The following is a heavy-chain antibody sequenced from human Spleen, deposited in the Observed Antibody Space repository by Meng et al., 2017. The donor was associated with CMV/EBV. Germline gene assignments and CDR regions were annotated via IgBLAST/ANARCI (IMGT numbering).Heavy chain of an antibody. D-gene: IGHD6-6*01. Sequence: GFTFSSDSMNWVRQAPGKGLEWVSSISSSSSYIYYADSVKGRFTISRDNAKNSLYLQMNSLRAEDTAVYYCAREEYSSSSGLSYYFDYWGQGTLVTAPQ. CDR3: AREEYSSSSGLSYYFDY. J-gene: IGHJ4*02. CDR1: GFTFSSDS. V-gene: IGHV3-21*01. CDR2: ISSSSSYI.